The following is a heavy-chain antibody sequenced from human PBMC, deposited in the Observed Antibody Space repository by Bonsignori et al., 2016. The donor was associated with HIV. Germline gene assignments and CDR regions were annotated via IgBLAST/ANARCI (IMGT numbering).Heavy chain of an antibody. V-gene: IGHV3-30*18. D-gene: IGHD3-3*01. CDR3: AKAGSVLRFLEWLPGLLGTTSSFDY. J-gene: IGHJ4*02. Sequence: GGSLRLSCAASGFTFSSYGMHWVRQAPGKGLEWVAVISYDGSNKYYADSVKGRFTISRDNSKNTLYLQMNSLRAEDTAVYYCAKAGSVLRFLEWLPGLLGTTSSFDYWGQGTLVTVSS. CDR1: GFTFSSYG. CDR2: ISYDGSNK.